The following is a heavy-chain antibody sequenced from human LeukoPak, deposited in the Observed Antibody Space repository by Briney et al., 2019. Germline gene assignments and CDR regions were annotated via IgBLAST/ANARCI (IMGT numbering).Heavy chain of an antibody. J-gene: IGHJ4*02. Sequence: GGSLRLSCAASGFTFSTYWMSWVRQAPGKGLEWVANIKQDGSEKYYVDSVKGRFTISRDNAKNSLYLQMNSLRAEDTAVYYCAKGRLAWELRGLDYWGQGSLVTVSS. V-gene: IGHV3-7*01. CDR3: AKGRLAWELRGLDY. D-gene: IGHD1-26*01. CDR1: GFTFSTYW. CDR2: IKQDGSEK.